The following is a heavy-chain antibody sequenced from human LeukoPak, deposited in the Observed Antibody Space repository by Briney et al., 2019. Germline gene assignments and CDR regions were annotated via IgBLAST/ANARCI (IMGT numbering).Heavy chain of an antibody. D-gene: IGHD3-22*01. J-gene: IGHJ4*02. V-gene: IGHV1-8*03. CDR3: ARAPYYYDSSGLSYYFDY. CDR2: MNPNSGNT. Sequence: ASVKVSCKASGYTFTSYDINWVRQATGQGLEWVGWMNPNSGNTGYAQKFQGRVTITRNTPISTAYMELSSLRSEDTAVYYCARAPYYYDSSGLSYYFDYWGQGTLVTASS. CDR1: GYTFTSYD.